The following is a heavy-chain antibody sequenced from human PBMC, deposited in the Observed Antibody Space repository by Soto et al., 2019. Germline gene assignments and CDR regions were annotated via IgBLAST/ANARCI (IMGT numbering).Heavy chain of an antibody. J-gene: IGHJ6*02. D-gene: IGHD2-15*01. CDR3: SKGLWTVGHCSGGSCYDGMDV. CDR2: FTPKGGAT. CDR1: GYTFIGFH. Sequence: QVQLVQSGAEVKKPGASVKVSCEASGYTFIGFHLHWVRQPPGQGLEWGGGFTPKGGATYYAQKFQGRVTMTRDTSINTVYMELSRLTSDDTAVYYCSKGLWTVGHCSGGSCYDGMDVWGQGTTVTVSS. V-gene: IGHV1-2*02.